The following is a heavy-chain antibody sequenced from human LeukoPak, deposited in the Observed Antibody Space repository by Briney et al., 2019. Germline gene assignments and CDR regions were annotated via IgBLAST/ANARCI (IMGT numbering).Heavy chain of an antibody. CDR3: AAATGAPVGSYAFDI. D-gene: IGHD1-26*01. Sequence: ASVKVSCKASGFTFSTSAVQWVRQARGQHLEWIGWIVVGSSTTNYAQKFQERVIITRDVSTGTAYMEVSSLRSEDTAVYCCAAATGAPVGSYAFDIWGKGTMVTVS. CDR2: IVVGSSTT. V-gene: IGHV1-58*01. CDR1: GFTFSTSA. J-gene: IGHJ3*02.